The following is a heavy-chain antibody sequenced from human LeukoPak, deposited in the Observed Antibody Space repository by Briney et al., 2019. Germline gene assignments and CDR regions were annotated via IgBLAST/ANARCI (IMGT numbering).Heavy chain of an antibody. CDR3: AKRSRRLTTVRGVPREDV. V-gene: IGHV3-74*01. D-gene: IGHD3-10*01. J-gene: IGHJ6*02. CDR2: INSDGSST. CDR1: GFTFSSYW. Sequence: GGSLRLSCAASGFTFSSYWMHWVRQAPGKGLVWVSRINSDGSSTSYADSVKGRFTISRDNSKNTLYLQMNSLRAEDTAVYYCAKRSRRLTTVRGVPREDVWGQGTTVTVSS.